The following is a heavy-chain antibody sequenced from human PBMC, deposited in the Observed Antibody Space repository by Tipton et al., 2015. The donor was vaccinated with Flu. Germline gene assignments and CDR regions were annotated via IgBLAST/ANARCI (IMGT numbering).Heavy chain of an antibody. Sequence: QSGAEVKKPGSSVKVSCKASGGTFSSYAISWVRQAPGQGLEWMGGIIPIFGTANYAQKFQGRVTITADKSTSTAYMELSSLRSEDTAVYYCARVVYCSSTSCQYFDYWGQGTLVTVSS. CDR1: GGTFSSYA. CDR2: IIPIFGTA. D-gene: IGHD2-2*01. CDR3: ARVVYCSSTSCQYFDY. J-gene: IGHJ4*02. V-gene: IGHV1-69*06.